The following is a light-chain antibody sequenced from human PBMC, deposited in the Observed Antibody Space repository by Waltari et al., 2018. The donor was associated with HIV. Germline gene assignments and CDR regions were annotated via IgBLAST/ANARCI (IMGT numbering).Light chain of an antibody. CDR1: RSDVGDYNY. V-gene: IGLV2-11*01. J-gene: IGLJ1*01. CDR3: CAYAAAHISYV. Sequence: QSALTQPPSVSGSPGQSVTISCTGTRSDVGDYNYFSWYQQHPGKAPKLIIFDVSQRPSGVPDRFAVSKSGSTASLTISGLQTEDEADYFCCAYAAAHISYVFGSGTKVAVL. CDR2: DVS.